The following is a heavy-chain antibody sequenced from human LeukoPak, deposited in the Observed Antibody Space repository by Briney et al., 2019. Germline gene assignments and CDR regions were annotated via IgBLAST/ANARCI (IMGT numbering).Heavy chain of an antibody. CDR3: ARDHGDNLWSGYLD. J-gene: IGHJ4*02. CDR2: IKQDGSEK. V-gene: IGHV3-7*03. Sequence: GGSLRLSCAASGFTFSKYWMSCVRQVPGKGLEWVANIKQDGSEKYYVDSVTGRFTISRDNAKNSLYLQVSSLRAEDTAVYYCARDHGDNLWSGYLDWGQGTLVTVSS. D-gene: IGHD3-3*01. CDR1: GFTFSKYW.